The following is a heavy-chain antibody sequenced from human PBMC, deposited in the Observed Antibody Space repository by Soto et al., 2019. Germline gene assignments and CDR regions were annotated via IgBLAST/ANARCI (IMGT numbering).Heavy chain of an antibody. CDR2: ITHSGSII. Sequence: QVQLVESGGGLVKPGGSLRLSCAASGFSFSDYYMSWIRQAPGKGLECVSYITHSGSIIHYADSVKGRFTISRDNTKNSLYLQMNSLRAEDTAVYYCARLAVPGTHDFDNWGQGTLLTVSS. CDR3: ARLAVPGTHDFDN. CDR1: GFSFSDYY. J-gene: IGHJ4*02. D-gene: IGHD6-19*01. V-gene: IGHV3-11*01.